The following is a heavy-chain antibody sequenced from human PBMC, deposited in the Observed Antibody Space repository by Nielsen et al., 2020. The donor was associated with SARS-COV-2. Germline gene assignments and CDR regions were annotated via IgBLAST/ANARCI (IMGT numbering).Heavy chain of an antibody. V-gene: IGHV4-30-4*01. J-gene: IGHJ5*02. CDR3: ARDHNTLVRGVLWFDP. CDR1: GASMSSGDYH. CDR2: ISYSGIT. Sequence: SETLSLTCSVSGASMSSGDYHWSWIRQPPGKGLEWLAFISYSGITYYNPSLKSRLTISQDTSKHQFYLKVTSVTAADTAVYYCARDHNTLVRGVLWFDPWGLGTLVTVSS. D-gene: IGHD3-10*01.